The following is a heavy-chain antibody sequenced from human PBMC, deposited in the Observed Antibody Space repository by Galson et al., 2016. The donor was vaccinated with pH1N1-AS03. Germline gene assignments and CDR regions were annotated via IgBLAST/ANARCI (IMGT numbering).Heavy chain of an antibody. V-gene: IGHV3-23*01. J-gene: IGHJ4*02. CDR1: GFTFSDYA. D-gene: IGHD1-1*01. CDR3: ATNALKVRVDY. CDR2: ISGTGGSP. Sequence: SLRLSCAASGFTFSDYAMGWVRQAPGKGLEWLAGISGTGGSPFYADSVKGRVTVSRDNSKNTVYLQMTSLRAEDTAVYYCATNALKVRVDYWGQGTLVTVSS.